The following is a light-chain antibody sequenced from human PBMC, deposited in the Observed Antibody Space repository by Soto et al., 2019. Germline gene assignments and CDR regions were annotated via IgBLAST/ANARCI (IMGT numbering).Light chain of an antibody. V-gene: IGKV1-39*01. CDR3: QQTYDTYT. Sequence: DVQMTQSPSSVSASVGDKVTITCRAGHNINTYLNWYQQKPGKALKVLIYAASSLQSGIPSRFSGSGSGTDFTLTISSLQPEDSATYYCQQTYDTYTFGQGTKLEI. CDR1: HNINTY. CDR2: AAS. J-gene: IGKJ2*01.